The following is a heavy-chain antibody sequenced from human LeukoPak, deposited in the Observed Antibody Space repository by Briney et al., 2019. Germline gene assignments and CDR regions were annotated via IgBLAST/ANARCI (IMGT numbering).Heavy chain of an antibody. D-gene: IGHD6-19*01. Sequence: ASVRVSCKASGYTFSSYGISWVRQAPGQGLEWMGWISAYDGNTDYAQNLQGRVTMTTDTSTSTAYMELRSLRSDDTAVYYCARVSRSSGWYGDYWGQGTLGTVSS. CDR1: GYTFSSYG. CDR2: ISAYDGNT. J-gene: IGHJ4*02. CDR3: ARVSRSSGWYGDY. V-gene: IGHV1-18*01.